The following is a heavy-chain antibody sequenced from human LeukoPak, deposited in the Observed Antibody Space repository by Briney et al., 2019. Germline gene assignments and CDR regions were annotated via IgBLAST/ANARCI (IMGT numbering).Heavy chain of an antibody. V-gene: IGHV3-30*04. Sequence: GGSLRLPCAASGFTFSSYAMHWVRQAPGKGLEWVAVISYDGTNKYYADSVKGRFTISRDNSKNTLYLQMHSLRAEDTAVYYCARARGYYDSGSSNWFDPWGQGTLVTVSS. CDR2: ISYDGTNK. CDR3: ARARGYYDSGSSNWFDP. J-gene: IGHJ5*02. CDR1: GFTFSSYA. D-gene: IGHD3-10*01.